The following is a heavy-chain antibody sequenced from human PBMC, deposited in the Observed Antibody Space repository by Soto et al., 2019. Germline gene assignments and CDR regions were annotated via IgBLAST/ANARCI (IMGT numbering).Heavy chain of an antibody. J-gene: IGHJ5*02. V-gene: IGHV1-2*02. Sequence: ASVKVSCKASGYTFTGYYMHWVRQAPGQGLEWMGWINPNSGGTNYAQKFQGRVTMTRDTSISTAYMELSRLRSDDTAVYYCARDPRIAVAGHNWFDPWGQGTLVTVSS. CDR3: ARDPRIAVAGHNWFDP. CDR1: GYTFTGYY. D-gene: IGHD6-19*01. CDR2: INPNSGGT.